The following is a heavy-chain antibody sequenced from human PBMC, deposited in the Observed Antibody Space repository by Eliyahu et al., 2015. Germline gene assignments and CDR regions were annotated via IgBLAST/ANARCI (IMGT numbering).Heavy chain of an antibody. CDR3: ARVAVLHLGELFNPAFDY. J-gene: IGHJ4*02. CDR2: INAGNGNT. Sequence: QVQLVQSGAEVKKPGASVKVSCKASGYPFXXXAXHWVRQAPGQRLEWMGWINAGNGNTKYSQKFQGRVTITRDTSASTAYMELSSLRSEDTAVYYCARVAVLHLGELFNPAFDYWGQGTLVTVSS. D-gene: IGHD3-16*01. CDR1: GYPFXXXA. V-gene: IGHV1-3*01.